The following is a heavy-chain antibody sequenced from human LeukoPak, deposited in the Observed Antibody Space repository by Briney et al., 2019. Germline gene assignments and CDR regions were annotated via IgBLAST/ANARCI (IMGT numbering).Heavy chain of an antibody. J-gene: IGHJ6*03. Sequence: SVTVSRKASVGTISNYVITLVRQPPGQGLEWMGGIMPLFNTPNYAQNFKGRVTITTDKSTSTAYMQLSSVRSEDTDVYYCARVDRNHFSMDVWGKGTTVTVSS. CDR1: VGTISNYV. V-gene: IGHV1-69*05. CDR3: ARVDRNHFSMDV. CDR2: IMPLFNTP. D-gene: IGHD3-10*01.